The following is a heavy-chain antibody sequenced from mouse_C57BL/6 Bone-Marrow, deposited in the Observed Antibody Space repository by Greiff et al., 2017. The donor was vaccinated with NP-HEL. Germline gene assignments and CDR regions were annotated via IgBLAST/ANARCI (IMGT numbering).Heavy chain of an antibody. J-gene: IGHJ1*03. CDR2: INPNNGGT. D-gene: IGHD2-14*01. CDR3: AGVRWYFDV. Sequence: EVQLQQSGPELVKPGASVKISCKASGYTFTDYYMNWVKQSHGKSLEWIGDINPNNGGTSYNQKFKGKATLTVDKSSSTAYMELRSLTSEDSAVYYCAGVRWYFDVWGTGTTVTVSS. V-gene: IGHV1-26*01. CDR1: GYTFTDYY.